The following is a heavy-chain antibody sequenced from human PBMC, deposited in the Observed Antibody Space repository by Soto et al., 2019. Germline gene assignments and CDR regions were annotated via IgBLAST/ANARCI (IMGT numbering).Heavy chain of an antibody. V-gene: IGHV3-13*01. D-gene: IGHD3-10*01. CDR2: IGTLSDT. CDR3: ARGRSFSYDSTPPPMFDP. Sequence: GGSLRLSCAGSGFAFSTFDIHWVRQAPGKGLEWVSGIGTLSDTFYAASVQGRFTTSRQNAKNSVYLQMNSLRAGDTAFYYCARGRSFSYDSTPPPMFDPWGQGTLVTVSS. CDR1: GFAFSTFD. J-gene: IGHJ5*02.